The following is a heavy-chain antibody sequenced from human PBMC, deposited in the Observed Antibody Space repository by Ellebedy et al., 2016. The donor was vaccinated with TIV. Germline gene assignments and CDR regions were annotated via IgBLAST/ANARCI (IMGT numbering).Heavy chain of an antibody. Sequence: MPSETLSLTCTVSGYSISSGYYWGWIRQPPGKGLEWIGSIYHSGITYYNPSLKGRVTISVDTSKNQFSLKLSSLTAADTAVYYCGRMAGPNWFHPWGQGTLVTVSS. V-gene: IGHV4-38-2*02. CDR1: GYSISSGYY. CDR3: GRMAGPNWFHP. D-gene: IGHD5-24*01. J-gene: IGHJ5*02. CDR2: IYHSGIT.